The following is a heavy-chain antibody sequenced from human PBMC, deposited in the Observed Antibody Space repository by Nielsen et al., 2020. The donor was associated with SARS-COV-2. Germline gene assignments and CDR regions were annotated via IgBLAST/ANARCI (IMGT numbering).Heavy chain of an antibody. J-gene: IGHJ4*02. CDR1: GYTFTGYY. V-gene: IGHV1-18*04. CDR3: ARVDSSSYHFFDY. Sequence: ASVKVSCKASGYTFTGYYMHWVRQAPGQGLEWMGWISAYNGNTNYAQKLQGRVTMTTDTSTSTAYMELRSLRSEDTAVYYCARVDSSSYHFFDYWGQGTLVTVSS. D-gene: IGHD6-6*01. CDR2: ISAYNGNT.